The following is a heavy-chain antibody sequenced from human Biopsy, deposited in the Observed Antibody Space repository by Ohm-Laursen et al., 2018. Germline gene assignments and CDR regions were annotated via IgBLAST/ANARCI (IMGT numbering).Heavy chain of an antibody. D-gene: IGHD7-27*01. J-gene: IGHJ4*02. CDR2: IYYTGHT. CDR3: ARLTGDPSY. V-gene: IGHV4-59*01. CDR1: GGSIKRYY. Sequence: SVTLSLTRTVSGGSIKRYYWIWIRQSPGKGLEWIGFIYYTGHTNYNPSLKSRATISVDTSKNQFSLKVISVTAADSAVYYCARLTGDPSYWGQGILVTVSS.